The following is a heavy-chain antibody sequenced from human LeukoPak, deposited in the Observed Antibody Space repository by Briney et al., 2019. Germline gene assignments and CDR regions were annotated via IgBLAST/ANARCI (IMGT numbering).Heavy chain of an antibody. V-gene: IGHV4-61*05. CDR2: VFYSGST. Sequence: SETLSLTCTVSGGSISSSSYYWSWIRQPPGKELEWIGYVFYSGSTSYNPSLKSRVTISVDTSKNQFSLKLTSVTAADTAAYYCARHRGSSWNYFDYWGQGTLVTVSS. D-gene: IGHD6-13*01. J-gene: IGHJ4*02. CDR1: GGSISSSSYY. CDR3: ARHRGSSWNYFDY.